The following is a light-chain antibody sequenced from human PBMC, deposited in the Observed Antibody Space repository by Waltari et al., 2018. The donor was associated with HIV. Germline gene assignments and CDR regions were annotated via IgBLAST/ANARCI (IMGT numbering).Light chain of an antibody. V-gene: IGLV3-27*01. J-gene: IGLJ3*02. CDR1: VLAKNY. CDR2: KDN. CDR3: YSAADNMGV. Sequence: SYELTQPSSMSVSPGQTARITCSGDVLAKNYARWFQQKPGQAPGLLSYKDNERPSGIPDRFSGSSSGTTVTLTISGAQVDDEADYYCYSAADNMGVFGGGTKLTVL.